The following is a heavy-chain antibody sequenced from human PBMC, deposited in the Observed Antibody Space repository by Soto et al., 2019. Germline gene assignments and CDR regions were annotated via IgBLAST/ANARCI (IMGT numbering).Heavy chain of an antibody. V-gene: IGHV3-74*01. D-gene: IGHD3-3*01. Sequence: GVSLRLSCAASGFTFSSYWMHWVRQAPGKGLVWVSRINSDGSSTSYADSVKGRFTISRDNAKNTLYLQMNSLRAEDTAVYYCARDSADYDFWSGSYYYYMDVWGKGTTVTVSS. J-gene: IGHJ6*03. CDR1: GFTFSSYW. CDR3: ARDSADYDFWSGSYYYYMDV. CDR2: INSDGSST.